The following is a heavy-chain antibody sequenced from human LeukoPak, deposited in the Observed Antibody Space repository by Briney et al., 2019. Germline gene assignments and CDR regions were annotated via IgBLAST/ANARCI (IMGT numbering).Heavy chain of an antibody. Sequence: GGSLRLSCAASGFTFSSYGMHWVRQAPGKGLEWVAVISYDGSNKYYADSVKGRFTISRDNAKNSLYLQMNSLRAEDTAVYYCARDPYSDYYYYMDVWGKGTTVTVSS. D-gene: IGHD6-13*01. J-gene: IGHJ6*03. V-gene: IGHV3-30*03. CDR1: GFTFSSYG. CDR2: ISYDGSNK. CDR3: ARDPYSDYYYYMDV.